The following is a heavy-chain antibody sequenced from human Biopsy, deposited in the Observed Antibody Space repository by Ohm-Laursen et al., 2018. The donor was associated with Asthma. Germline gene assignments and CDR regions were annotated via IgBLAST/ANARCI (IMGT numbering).Heavy chain of an antibody. CDR3: ARCQVGYSSGWSLLLKKIYYSGMDV. D-gene: IGHD6-19*01. Sequence: SVKVSCKAPGGTLSNFAISWVRQAPGQGLEWLGGIMTVFGTTNYAQKFQGRVTITADESTSTAYMEVTSLRSEDTAIYYCARCQVGYSSGWSLLLKKIYYSGMDVWGQGTTVIVSS. CDR1: GGTLSNFA. V-gene: IGHV1-69*13. J-gene: IGHJ6*02. CDR2: IMTVFGTT.